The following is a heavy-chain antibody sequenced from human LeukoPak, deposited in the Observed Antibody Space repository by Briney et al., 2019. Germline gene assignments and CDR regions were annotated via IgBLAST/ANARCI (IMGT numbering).Heavy chain of an antibody. J-gene: IGHJ5*02. D-gene: IGHD6-19*01. CDR3: AKRQRAVAGTLGWFDP. Sequence: GGSLRLSCAASGFTFSSYGMHWVRQAPGKGLEWVAVISYDGSNKYYADSVKARFTISRDNSKNTLYLQMNSLRAEDTAVYYCAKRQRAVAGTLGWFDPWGQGTLVTVSS. CDR2: ISYDGSNK. CDR1: GFTFSSYG. V-gene: IGHV3-30*18.